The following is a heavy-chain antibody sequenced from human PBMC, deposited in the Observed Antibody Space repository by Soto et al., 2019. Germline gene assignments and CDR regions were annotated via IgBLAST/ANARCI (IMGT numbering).Heavy chain of an antibody. Sequence: GGSLRLSCAASGFTFSSYAMSWVRQAPGKGLEWVSAISGSGGSTYYADSVKGRFTISRDNSKNTLYLQMNSLRAEDTAVYYCAKDRVPHRDYVCAPFDNWGQGTMVTVSS. J-gene: IGHJ3*02. V-gene: IGHV3-23*01. CDR3: AKDRVPHRDYVCAPFDN. D-gene: IGHD3-16*01. CDR2: ISGSGGST. CDR1: GFTFSSYA.